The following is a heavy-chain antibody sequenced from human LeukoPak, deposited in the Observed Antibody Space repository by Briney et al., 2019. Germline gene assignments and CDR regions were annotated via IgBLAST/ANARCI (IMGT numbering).Heavy chain of an antibody. J-gene: IGHJ6*03. CDR2: IIPIFGTA. CDR1: GGTFSSYA. V-gene: IGHV1-69*05. Sequence: ASVKVSCKASGGTFSSYAISWVRQAPGQGLEWMGGIIPIFGTANYAQKFQGRVTITTDESTSTAYMELSSLRSEDTAVYYCARAGFGELHEYYYYYMDVWGKGTTVTVSS. D-gene: IGHD3-10*01. CDR3: ARAGFGELHEYYYYYMDV.